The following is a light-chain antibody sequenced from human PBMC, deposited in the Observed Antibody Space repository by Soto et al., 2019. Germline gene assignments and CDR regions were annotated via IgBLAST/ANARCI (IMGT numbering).Light chain of an antibody. V-gene: IGLV1-44*01. J-gene: IGLJ1*01. Sequence: QSVLTQPPSRSGTPGQRVTISCSGSSSNIGSNTVNWYQQLPGTAPKLLMYSNNLRPSGVPDRFSGSRSGTSASLAISGLQSEDEADYYCATWDDSLNGYVFGTGTKLTVL. CDR3: ATWDDSLNGYV. CDR2: SNN. CDR1: SSNIGSNT.